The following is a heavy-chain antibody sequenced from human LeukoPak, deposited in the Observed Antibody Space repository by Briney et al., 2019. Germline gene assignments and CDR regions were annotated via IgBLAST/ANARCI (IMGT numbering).Heavy chain of an antibody. J-gene: IGHJ6*02. CDR3: AKDGGGSLEWLPPMDV. CDR1: GFTFSSHA. V-gene: IGHV3-23*01. CDR2: ITGSGGST. D-gene: IGHD3-3*01. Sequence: GGSLRLSCAASGFTFSSHAMGWVRQAPGKGLEWVSSITGSGGSTYYGDSVKGRFTISRDNSKNTLYLQMNSLRAEDTALYYCAKDGGGSLEWLPPMDVWGQGTTVTVSS.